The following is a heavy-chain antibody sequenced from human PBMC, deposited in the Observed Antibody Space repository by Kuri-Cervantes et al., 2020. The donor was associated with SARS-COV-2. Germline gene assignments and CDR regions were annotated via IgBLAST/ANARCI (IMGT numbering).Heavy chain of an antibody. D-gene: IGHD6-6*01. V-gene: IGHV3-11*01. CDR1: GFTFSDYY. CDR2: ISSSGSTI. CDR3: ARERGSSSSGWSVHYYYYYMDV. Sequence: GESLKISCAASGFTFSDYYMSWIRQAPGKGLEWVSYISSSGSTIYYADSVKGRFTISRDNAKNSLYLQMNSLRAEDTAVYYCARERGSSSSGWSVHYYYYYMDVWGKGTTVTVSS. J-gene: IGHJ6*03.